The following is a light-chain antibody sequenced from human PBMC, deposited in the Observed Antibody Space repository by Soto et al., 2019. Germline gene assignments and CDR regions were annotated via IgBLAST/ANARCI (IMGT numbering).Light chain of an antibody. V-gene: IGLV2-14*02. CDR1: ASDVGSYNL. CDR2: EVT. J-gene: IGLJ2*01. CDR3: SSYTSSSTLVV. Sequence: QSALSQPASVSGSPGQSITISCTGSASDVGSYNLVSWYQQHPGKAPKLVIYEVTKRPSGISSRFSGSKSGITASLTISGLQAEDGGDYYCSSYTSSSTLVVFGGGTKLTVL.